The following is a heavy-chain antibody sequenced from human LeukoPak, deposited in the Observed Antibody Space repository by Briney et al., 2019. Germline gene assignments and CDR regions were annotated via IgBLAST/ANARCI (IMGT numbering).Heavy chain of an antibody. V-gene: IGHV3-7*03. CDR1: GFTFNANW. CDR3: SGHGSSSY. CDR2: INQDGSEE. Sequence: GGSLRLSCVASGFTFNANWMSWFRQAPGKGLEWVANINQDGSEEHYVKYVKGRFTISRDNAKSSLFLQMNSLRAEDTALYYASGHGSSSYWGQGTLVAVSS. J-gene: IGHJ4*02. D-gene: IGHD6-13*01.